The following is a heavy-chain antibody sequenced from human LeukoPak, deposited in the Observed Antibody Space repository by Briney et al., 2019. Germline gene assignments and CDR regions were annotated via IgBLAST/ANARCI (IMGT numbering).Heavy chain of an antibody. V-gene: IGHV1-8*01. CDR1: GYTFTSYD. CDR3: ARGRWTGYCTTTTCYSGLDP. D-gene: IGHD2-2*02. J-gene: IGHJ5*02. Sequence: ASVKVSCKASGYTFTSYDINWVRQATGQGLEWMGWMNPNSGNTGYAQKFQGRVTMTRNTAINTAYMELSSLRFDDTAVYYCARGRWTGYCTTTTCYSGLDPWGQGTLVTVSS. CDR2: MNPNSGNT.